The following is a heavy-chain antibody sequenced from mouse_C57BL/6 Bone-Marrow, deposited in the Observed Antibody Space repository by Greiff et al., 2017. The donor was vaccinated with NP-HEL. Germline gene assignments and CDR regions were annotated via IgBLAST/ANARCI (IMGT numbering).Heavy chain of an antibody. Sequence: VQLQQPGAELVRPGTSVKLSCKASGYTFTSYWMHWLKQRPGQGLEWIGVIDPSDSYTNYNQKFKGKATLTVDTSSSTAYMQLSSLTSEDSAVYYCARDCFYFDYWGQGTTLTVSS. CDR1: GYTFTSYW. V-gene: IGHV1-59*01. J-gene: IGHJ2*01. CDR2: IDPSDSYT. CDR3: ARDCFYFDY.